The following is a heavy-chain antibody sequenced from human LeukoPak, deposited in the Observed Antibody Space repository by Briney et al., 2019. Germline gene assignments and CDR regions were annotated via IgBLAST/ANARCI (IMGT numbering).Heavy chain of an antibody. CDR2: INSIFGTA. J-gene: IGHJ6*03. V-gene: IGHV1-69*13. CDR1: GGTFSSYA. Sequence: SVKVSCKASGGTFSSYAISWVRQAPGQGLEWMGWINSIFGTANYAHKFRGRVTITADESTSTAYMELSSLRSEDTAVYYCARVSVVAAPYYYYYYMDVWGKGTTVTISS. CDR3: ARVSVVAAPYYYYYYMDV. D-gene: IGHD2-15*01.